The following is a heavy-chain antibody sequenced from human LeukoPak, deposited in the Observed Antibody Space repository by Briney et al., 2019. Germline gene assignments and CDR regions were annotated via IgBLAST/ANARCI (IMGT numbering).Heavy chain of an antibody. V-gene: IGHV1-69*05. CDR1: GGTFSSYA. D-gene: IGHD1-7*01. CDR2: IIPIFGTA. CDR3: ARDHLDGITGTTQPIFDY. J-gene: IGHJ4*02. Sequence: SVKVSCKASGGTFSSYAISWVRQAPGQGLEWMGRIIPIFGTANYAQKFQGRVTITTDESTSTAYMELSSLRSEDTTVYYCARDHLDGITGTTQPIFDYWGQGTLVTVSS.